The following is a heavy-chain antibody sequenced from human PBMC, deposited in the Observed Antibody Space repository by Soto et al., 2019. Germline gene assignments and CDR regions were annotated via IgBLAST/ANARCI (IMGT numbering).Heavy chain of an antibody. D-gene: IGHD3-16*01. J-gene: IGHJ6*03. CDR2: ISHDGSIT. CDR1: GFTFSSYA. V-gene: IGHV3-30*15. CDR3: AKDEYWESHFYYFMDL. Sequence: GGSLRLSCAASGFTFSSYAMHWVRQAPGKGLEWVVVISHDGSITYYSDSVKGRFTMSRDNSNNTLFLQMSSLRSEDTAIYYCAKDEYWESHFYYFMDLWGRGTTVTVSS.